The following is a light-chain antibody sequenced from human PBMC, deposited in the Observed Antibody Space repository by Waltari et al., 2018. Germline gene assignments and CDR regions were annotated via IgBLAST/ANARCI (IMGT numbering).Light chain of an antibody. Sequence: EIVLTQSPGTLCLSPGERATLSCRASQSVSSSYLAWYQQKPGQAPRLLIYGASSRATGIPDRFSGSGSGTDFTLTISRLEPEDFAVYYCQQYGRSPPYTFGQGTKLEIK. J-gene: IGKJ2*01. CDR3: QQYGRSPPYT. CDR2: GAS. CDR1: QSVSSSY. V-gene: IGKV3-20*01.